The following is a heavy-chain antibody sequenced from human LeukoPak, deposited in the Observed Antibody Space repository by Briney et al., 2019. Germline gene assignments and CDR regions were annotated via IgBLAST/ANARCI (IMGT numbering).Heavy chain of an antibody. V-gene: IGHV4-38-2*02. CDR3: ARVESSSTSCDY. CDR1: GYSIRSGYY. CDR2: LYHSGRT. D-gene: IGHD2-2*01. Sequence: SETLSLTCTVPGYSIRSGYYWGWIRQPPGKGLEWIGNLYHSGRTYYNPSLKNRVTISVDTSKNQFSLKLSSVTAADTAVYYCARVESSSTSCDYWGQGTLVTVSS. J-gene: IGHJ4*02.